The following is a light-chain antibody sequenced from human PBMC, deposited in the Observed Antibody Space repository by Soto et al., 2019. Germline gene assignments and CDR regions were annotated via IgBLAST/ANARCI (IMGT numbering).Light chain of an antibody. CDR2: DAF. CDR1: QSVGSK. CDR3: QQYNKWPPLT. V-gene: IGKV3-15*01. Sequence: EVVMTQSPATLSVSPGERATLSCRASQSVGSKLAWYQQKPGQAPRLLIFDAFTRATGIPARFSGSGSGTEFNLFISSLQSEDFAVYYCQQYNKWPPLTFGGGTKVEI. J-gene: IGKJ4*01.